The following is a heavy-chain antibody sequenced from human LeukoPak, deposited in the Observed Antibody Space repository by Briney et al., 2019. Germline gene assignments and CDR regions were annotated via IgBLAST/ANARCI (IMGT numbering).Heavy chain of an antibody. CDR1: GGSISRYY. V-gene: IGHV4-59*01. J-gene: IGHJ5*02. CDR2: IYYSGST. Sequence: PSETLSLTCTVSGGSISRYYWSWIRQPPGKGLEWIGYIYYSGSTNYNPSLKSRVTISVDTSKNQFSLKLSSVTAADTAVYYCARDIPRYCSSTSCSVEGGGHNWFDPWGQGTLVTVSS. CDR3: ARDIPRYCSSTSCSVEGGGHNWFDP. D-gene: IGHD2-2*01.